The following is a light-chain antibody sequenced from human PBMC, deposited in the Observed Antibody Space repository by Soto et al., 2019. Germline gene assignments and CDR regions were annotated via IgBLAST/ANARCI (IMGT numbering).Light chain of an antibody. CDR1: SSDIGAGYD. CDR3: QSYDSSLSGAV. Sequence: QSVPTQPPSVSGAPGQRVTISCIGSSSDIGAGYDVHWYQQLPGTAPKLLIYGNSNRPSGVPDRFSGSKSGTSASLAITGLQAEDEADYYCQSYDSSLSGAVFGGGTQLTVL. CDR2: GNS. J-gene: IGLJ7*01. V-gene: IGLV1-40*01.